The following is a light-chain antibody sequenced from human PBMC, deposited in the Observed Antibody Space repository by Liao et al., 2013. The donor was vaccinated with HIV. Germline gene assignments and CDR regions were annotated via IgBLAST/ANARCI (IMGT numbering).Light chain of an antibody. V-gene: IGLV3-25*02. CDR1: ALPKQY. Sequence: SYELTQPPSVSVSPGQTARITCSGDALPKQYAYWYQQKPGQAPVLLIYKDSERPSGIPERFSGSNSGNTATLTISRVEAGDEADYYCQVWDSSSDLLWVFGTGTKVTVL. CDR2: KDS. CDR3: QVWDSSSDLLWV. J-gene: IGLJ1*01.